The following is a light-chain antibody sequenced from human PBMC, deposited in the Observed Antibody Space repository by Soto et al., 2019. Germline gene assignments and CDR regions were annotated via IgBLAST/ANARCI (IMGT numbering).Light chain of an antibody. CDR1: SSDVGGYNY. Sequence: QSALTPPPSASGSPGQSVTISCTGSSSDVGGYNYVSWYQQHPGRAPKLIIYEVDSRTSGISDRFSGSKSGNTASLTISGLQPEDEADYYCSSFTNTNSLEDWVFGGGTKLTVL. CDR3: SSFTNTNSLEDWV. J-gene: IGLJ3*02. CDR2: EVD. V-gene: IGLV2-14*01.